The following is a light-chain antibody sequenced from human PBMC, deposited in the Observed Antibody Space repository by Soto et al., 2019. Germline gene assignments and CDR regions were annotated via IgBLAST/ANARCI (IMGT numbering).Light chain of an antibody. CDR2: RNN. CDR3: AAWDDSLNGVL. CDR1: SSNIGSNT. Sequence: QSVLTQPPSASGTPGQRVTISCSGSSSNIGSNTVNWYQQLPGTAPKLLIYRNNQRPSGVPDRFSASKSGTSASLAISGLQSEDEADYYCAAWDDSLNGVLFGGGTKVT. V-gene: IGLV1-44*01. J-gene: IGLJ2*01.